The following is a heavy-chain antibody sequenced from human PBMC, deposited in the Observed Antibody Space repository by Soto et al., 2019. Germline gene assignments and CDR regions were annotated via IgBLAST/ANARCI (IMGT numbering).Heavy chain of an antibody. D-gene: IGHD6-13*01. CDR3: ASEAGFGIAAAGFDY. J-gene: IGHJ4*02. CDR1: GFTFSSYG. Sequence: GGSLRLSCAAYGFTFSSYGMHWVRQAPGKGLEWVAVIWYDGSNKYYADSVKGRFTISRDNSKNTLYLQMNSLRAEDTAVYYCASEAGFGIAAAGFDYWGQGTLVPVSS. CDR2: IWYDGSNK. V-gene: IGHV3-33*01.